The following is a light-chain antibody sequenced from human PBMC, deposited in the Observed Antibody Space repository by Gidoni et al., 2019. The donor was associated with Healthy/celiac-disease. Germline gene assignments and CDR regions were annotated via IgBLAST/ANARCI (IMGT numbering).Light chain of an antibody. J-gene: IGLJ2*01. CDR1: SSDVGSYNL. CDR3: CSYAGSSTLVV. V-gene: IGLV2-23*01. CDR2: EGS. Sequence: QSALTQPASVPGSPAQSITISCTGTSSDVGSYNLVSWYQQHPGKAPKLMIYEGSKRPSGVSNRFSGSKSGNTASLTISGLQAEDEADYYCCSYAGSSTLVVFGGGTKLTVL.